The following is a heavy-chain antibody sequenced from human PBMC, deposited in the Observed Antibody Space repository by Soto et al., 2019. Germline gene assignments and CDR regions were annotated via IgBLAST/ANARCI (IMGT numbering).Heavy chain of an antibody. CDR1: GGSIRSNNW. V-gene: IGHV4-4*02. D-gene: IGHD1-26*01. CDR2: IFHSGST. J-gene: IGHJ4*02. CDR3: ARVYSGSYSDY. Sequence: QVQLQESGPGLVKPSGTLSLTCAVSGGSIRSNNWWSWVRQPPGKGLEWIGEIFHSGSTNYNPSLKTPVTISVDKSKNQCSLKLSSVTAADTAVYYCARVYSGSYSDYWGQGTLVTVSS.